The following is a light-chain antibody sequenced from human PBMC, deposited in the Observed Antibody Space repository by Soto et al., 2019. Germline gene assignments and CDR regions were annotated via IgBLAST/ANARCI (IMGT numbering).Light chain of an antibody. CDR2: EVS. V-gene: IGLV2-14*01. CDR3: SSYTTSSTGYV. CDR1: SSDVGAYNY. J-gene: IGLJ1*01. Sequence: QSVLTQPASVSGSPGQSITISCTGTSSDVGAYNYVSWYQQHPGKAPKLMIYEVSNRPSGVSNRFSGSKSGNTASLTISGLQVEDEADYYCSSYTTSSTGYVFGTGTKVTVL.